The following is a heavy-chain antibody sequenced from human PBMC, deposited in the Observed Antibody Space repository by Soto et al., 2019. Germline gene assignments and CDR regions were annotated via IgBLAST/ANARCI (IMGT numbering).Heavy chain of an antibody. J-gene: IGHJ4*02. Sequence: QVHLQESGPGLVKPSQTLSLTCTVSGGSISSGGYYWSWIRQHPGKGLEWIGYIYYSGSTYYKPSLKSRITIPVETSKHQFYLKLSALTAADTAEYYYARGVIHWGQGTLVTVSS. CDR2: IYYSGST. CDR3: ARGVIH. D-gene: IGHD2-21*01. CDR1: GGSISSGGYY. V-gene: IGHV4-31*03.